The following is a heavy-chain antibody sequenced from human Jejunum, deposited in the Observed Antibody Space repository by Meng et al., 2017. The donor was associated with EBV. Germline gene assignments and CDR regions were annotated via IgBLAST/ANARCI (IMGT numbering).Heavy chain of an antibody. CDR1: GYTFSNYW. CDR3: SRDLRGPFDY. Sequence: EGHLGECGGGLVQPGGCMRLSCVGSGYTFSNYWMHWVRQTPGKGLVWVSRINEDGTHTDYADSVKGRFTISRDNAKNTLTLQMNSLRVEDTAVYYCSRDLRGPFDYWGQGTLVTVSS. V-gene: IGHV3-74*01. J-gene: IGHJ4*02. D-gene: IGHD3-16*01. CDR2: INEDGTHT.